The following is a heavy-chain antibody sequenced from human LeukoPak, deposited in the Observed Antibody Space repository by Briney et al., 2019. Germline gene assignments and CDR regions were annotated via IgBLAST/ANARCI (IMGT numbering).Heavy chain of an antibody. CDR3: AKDRPGYSSSWYYFDY. CDR1: GYTFISYG. D-gene: IGHD6-13*01. V-gene: IGHV1-18*01. J-gene: IGHJ4*02. Sequence: GASVKVSCKASGYTFISYGITWVRQAPGQGLEWLGWISAYNGNIDYAQKLQGRVTLTTDTSTSTAYMEVRSLRSDGTAVYYCAKDRPGYSSSWYYFDYWGQGTQVIVSS. CDR2: ISAYNGNI.